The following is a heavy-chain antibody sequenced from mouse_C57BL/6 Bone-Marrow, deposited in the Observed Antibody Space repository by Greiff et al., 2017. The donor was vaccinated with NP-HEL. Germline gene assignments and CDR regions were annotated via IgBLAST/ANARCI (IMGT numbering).Heavy chain of an antibody. CDR2: IYPGDGDT. CDR1: GYAFSSSW. J-gene: IGHJ2*01. CDR3: AKGGGFDY. Sequence: VQRVESGPELVKPGASVKISCKASGYAFSSSWMNWVKQRPGKGLEWIGRIYPGDGDTNYNGKFKGKATLTADKSSSTAYMQLSSLTSEDSAVYFCAKGGGFDYWGQGTTLTVSS. V-gene: IGHV1-82*01.